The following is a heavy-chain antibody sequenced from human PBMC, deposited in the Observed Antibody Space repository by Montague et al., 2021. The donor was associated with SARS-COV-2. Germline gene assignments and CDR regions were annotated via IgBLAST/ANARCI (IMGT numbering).Heavy chain of an antibody. V-gene: IGHV4-34*01. Sequence: SETLSLTCAVYDGSLSDSFWAWIRQSPGKGLEWIGEVKQSGSSNYNPSLESRVAISVDTSKNQFSLNRLSVTAADTALYFCARRTDKVHWYFYTGFDVWGQGTTVTVSS. CDR2: VKQSGSS. J-gene: IGHJ6*02. D-gene: IGHD6-13*01. CDR3: ARRTDKVHWYFYTGFDV. CDR1: DGSLSDSF.